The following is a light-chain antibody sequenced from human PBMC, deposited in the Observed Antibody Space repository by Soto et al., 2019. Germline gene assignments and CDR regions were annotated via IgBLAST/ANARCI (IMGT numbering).Light chain of an antibody. J-gene: IGKJ4*01. Sequence: DFQMPQSPSTLSASVGARSPITCRASQSISSWLAWYQQKPGKAPKLLIYDASSLESGVPSRFSGSGSGTEFTLTISSLQPDDFATYYCQQYHTYLTFGGGTKVDIK. CDR2: DAS. CDR3: QQYHTYLT. CDR1: QSISSW. V-gene: IGKV1-5*01.